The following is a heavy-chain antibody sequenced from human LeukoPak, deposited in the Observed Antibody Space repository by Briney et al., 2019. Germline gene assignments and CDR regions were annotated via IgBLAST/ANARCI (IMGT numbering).Heavy chain of an antibody. D-gene: IGHD2-15*01. CDR3: ARVVVAAHYYYGMDV. J-gene: IGHJ6*02. CDR2: INPNSGGT. Sequence: ASVKVSCKASGYTXTGYYMHWVRQAPGQGLEWMGWINPNSGGTNYAQKFQGRVTMTRDTSISTAYMELSRLRSDDTAVYYCARVVVAAHYYYGMDVWGQGTTVTVSS. CDR1: GYTXTGYY. V-gene: IGHV1-2*02.